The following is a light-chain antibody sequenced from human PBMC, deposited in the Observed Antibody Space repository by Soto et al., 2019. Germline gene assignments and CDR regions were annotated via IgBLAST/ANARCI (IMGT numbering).Light chain of an antibody. J-gene: IGKJ1*01. CDR2: DAS. CDR3: QQYNSYWT. V-gene: IGKV1-5*01. Sequence: DIQMPQSPSTLSSSLVDRFTITFRASQSISSWLAWYQQKPGKAPKLLIYDASSLESGVPSRFSGSGSGTEFTLTISSLQPDDFATYYCQQYNSYWTFDQGTKVDNK. CDR1: QSISSW.